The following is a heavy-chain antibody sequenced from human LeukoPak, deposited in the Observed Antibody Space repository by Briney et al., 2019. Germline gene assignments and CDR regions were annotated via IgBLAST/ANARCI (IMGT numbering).Heavy chain of an antibody. CDR3: ARSYDFWSGYYSRIGFDY. D-gene: IGHD3-3*01. V-gene: IGHV4-59*01. CDR1: GGSISSYY. Sequence: PSETLSLTCTVSGGSISSYYWSWIRQPPGKGLEWIGYIYYSGSTNHNPSLKSRVTISVDTSKNQFSLKLSSVTAADTAVYYCARSYDFWSGYYSRIGFDYWGQGTLVTVSS. J-gene: IGHJ4*02. CDR2: IYYSGST.